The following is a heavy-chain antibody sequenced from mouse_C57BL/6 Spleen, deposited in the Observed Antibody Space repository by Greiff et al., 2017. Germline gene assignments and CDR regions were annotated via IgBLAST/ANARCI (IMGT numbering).Heavy chain of an antibody. J-gene: IGHJ2*01. CDR1: GYTFTEYP. CDR2: FYPGSGSI. D-gene: IGHD2-5*01. Sequence: VKLQESGAELVKPGASVKLSCKASGYTFTEYPIHWVKQRSGQGLEWIGWFYPGSGSIKYNEKFKDKATLTADKSSSTVYMELSRLTSEDSAVYFCARHEALYSNYEGFDYWGQGTTLTVSS. CDR3: ARHEALYSNYEGFDY. V-gene: IGHV1-62-2*01.